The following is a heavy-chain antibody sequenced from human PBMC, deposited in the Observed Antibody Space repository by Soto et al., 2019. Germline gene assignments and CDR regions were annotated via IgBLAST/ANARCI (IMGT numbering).Heavy chain of an antibody. D-gene: IGHD3-16*02. CDR1: AYTFTSYY. J-gene: IGHJ5*02. V-gene: IGHV1-46*01. CDR2: INPNGGST. Sequence: ASVKVSCKAPAYTFTSYYIHWVRQAPGHGLEWMGIINPNGGSTRFAQTFQVRITMTRDTSTSTVYMELRSVRSEDTAIYYCARSSAGVFGIIIEGFNWLAPWRQASLDNVS. CDR3: ARSSAGVFGIIIEGFNWLAP.